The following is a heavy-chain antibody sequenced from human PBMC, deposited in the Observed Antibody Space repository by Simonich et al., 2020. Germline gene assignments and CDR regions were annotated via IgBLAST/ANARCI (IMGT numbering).Heavy chain of an antibody. Sequence: EVQLVESGGGLVQPGGSLRPSCAAFGFTFSSYWVHWVRQAPGKGRVWVSRINSDGSSTSHADSVKCRFTISRDTAKNTLYLQMNSLRAEDTAVYYCARNRLDYWGQGTLVTVSS. CDR3: ARNRLDY. V-gene: IGHV3-74*01. CDR2: INSDGSST. J-gene: IGHJ4*02. CDR1: GFTFSSYW.